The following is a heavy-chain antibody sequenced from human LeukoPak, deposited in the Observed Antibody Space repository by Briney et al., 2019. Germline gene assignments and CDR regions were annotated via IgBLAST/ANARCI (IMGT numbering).Heavy chain of an antibody. V-gene: IGHV3-48*03. J-gene: IGHJ4*02. CDR3: ARDLSSSGWYYFDS. CDR2: ISSSGSTI. D-gene: IGHD6-19*01. CDR1: GFTFSSYE. Sequence: GGSLRLSCAASGFTFSSYEMNWVRQAPGKGLEWVSYISSSGSTIYYADSVKGQFTISRDNAKNSLYLQMNSLRAEDTAVYYCARDLSSSGWYYFDSWGQGTLVTVSS.